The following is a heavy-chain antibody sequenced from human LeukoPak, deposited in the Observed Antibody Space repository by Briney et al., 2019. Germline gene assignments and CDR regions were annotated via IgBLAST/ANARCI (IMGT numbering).Heavy chain of an antibody. CDR1: GYSISSGYY. D-gene: IGHD5-12*01. CDR3: ARENMVATMVDY. Sequence: SETLSLTCTVSGYSISSGYYWGWIRQPPGKGLDWIGGIYHSGSTYYNPSLKSRVTISVDTSKNHFSLKLTSVTAADTAVYYCARENMVATMVDYWGQGTLVTVSS. CDR2: IYHSGST. J-gene: IGHJ4*02. V-gene: IGHV4-38-2*02.